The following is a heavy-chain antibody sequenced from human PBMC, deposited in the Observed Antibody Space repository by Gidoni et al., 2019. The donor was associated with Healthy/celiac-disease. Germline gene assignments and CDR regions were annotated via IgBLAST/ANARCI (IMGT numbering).Heavy chain of an antibody. J-gene: IGHJ3*02. CDR2: IYTSGST. Sequence: QVPLQESGPGLVKPSQTLSLTCTASGGSISSGRSYWSWIRQPAGKGLEWIGRIYTSGSTNYNPSLKSRVTMSVETSKNQFSLKLSSVTAADTAVYYCARVTRFRGVVIINAFDIWGQGTMVTVSS. CDR1: GGSISSGRSY. CDR3: ARVTRFRGVVIINAFDI. D-gene: IGHD3-3*01. V-gene: IGHV4-61*02.